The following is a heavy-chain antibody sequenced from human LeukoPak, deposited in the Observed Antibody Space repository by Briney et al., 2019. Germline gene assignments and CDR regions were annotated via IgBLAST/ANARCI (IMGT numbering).Heavy chain of an antibody. CDR1: GFTFSSYS. Sequence: GGSLRLSCAASGFTFSSYSMNWVRQAPGKGLEWVGRIKSKTDGGTTDYAAPVKGRFTISRDDSKNTLYLQMNSLKTEDTAIYYCTTDWATTTVTPGRYWGQGTLVTVSS. J-gene: IGHJ4*02. CDR3: TTDWATTTVTPGRY. D-gene: IGHD4-11*01. CDR2: IKSKTDGGTT. V-gene: IGHV3-15*01.